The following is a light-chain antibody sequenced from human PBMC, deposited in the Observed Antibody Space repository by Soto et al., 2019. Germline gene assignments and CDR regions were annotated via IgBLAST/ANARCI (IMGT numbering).Light chain of an antibody. CDR3: CSYAGSSTVV. CDR1: SSDVGSYNL. CDR2: EGS. Sequence: QSVLTQPASVSGSPGQSITISCTGTSSDVGSYNLVSWYQQHPGKAPKLMIYEGSKRPSGVSNRVSGSKSGNTASLTISGLQAEAEADYYCCSYAGSSTVVFGGGTKLTVL. V-gene: IGLV2-23*01. J-gene: IGLJ2*01.